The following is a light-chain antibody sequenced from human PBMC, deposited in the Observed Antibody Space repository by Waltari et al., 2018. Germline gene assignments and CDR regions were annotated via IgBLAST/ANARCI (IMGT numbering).Light chain of an antibody. Sequence: QTVVTQEPSSSVSPGGTVTLTCALSSGASSTTSYATWYQQTPGQAPRTLVYKATARSSGVPDRFSGSILGNTAALTITGAQADDESDYYCALYMGSGIWVFGGGTRLTVL. CDR2: KAT. V-gene: IGLV8-61*01. CDR3: ALYMGSGIWV. CDR1: SGASSTTSY. J-gene: IGLJ3*02.